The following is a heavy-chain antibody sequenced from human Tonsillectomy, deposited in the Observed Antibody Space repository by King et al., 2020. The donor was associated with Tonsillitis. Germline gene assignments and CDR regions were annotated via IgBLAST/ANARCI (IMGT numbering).Heavy chain of an antibody. V-gene: IGHV3-7*01. Sequence: VQLVESGGGLVQPGGSLRLSCAASGFTFSSYWMSWVRQAPGKGLEWVANIKQDGSEKYYVDSLKGRFNISRDNAKNSLYLQMNCLRAEDTAVYYCARDDVVVTAPYWYFDLWGRGTLVTVSS. J-gene: IGHJ2*01. CDR3: ARDDVVVTAPYWYFDL. D-gene: IGHD2-21*02. CDR1: GFTFSSYW. CDR2: IKQDGSEK.